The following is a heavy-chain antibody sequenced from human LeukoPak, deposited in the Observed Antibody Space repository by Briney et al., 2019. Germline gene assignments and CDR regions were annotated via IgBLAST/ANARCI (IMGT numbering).Heavy chain of an antibody. Sequence: ASVKVSCKASVYTFTNYVINWVRQATGQGLEWMGWMHPSNGETGYAQKFQGRVTMTRNTSTTTAYMELSSLRSDDTAVYYCARRVRGVVIFSRAQGSFDLWGQGTLVTVSS. CDR2: MHPSNGET. V-gene: IGHV1-8*01. D-gene: IGHD3-10*01. J-gene: IGHJ3*01. CDR1: VYTFTNYV. CDR3: ARRVRGVVIFSRAQGSFDL.